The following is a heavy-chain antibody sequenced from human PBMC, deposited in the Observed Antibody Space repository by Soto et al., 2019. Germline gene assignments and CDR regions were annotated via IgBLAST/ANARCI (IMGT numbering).Heavy chain of an antibody. D-gene: IGHD3-16*01. Sequence: GGSLRLSCAASGFTFSSYAMHWVRQAPGKGLEWVAVISYDGSNKYYADSVKGRFTISRDNSKNTLYLQMNSLRAEDTAVYYCARESYVWGSYPTNTLYYFDYWGQGTVVTVSS. V-gene: IGHV3-30-3*01. J-gene: IGHJ4*02. CDR3: ARESYVWGSYPTNTLYYFDY. CDR2: ISYDGSNK. CDR1: GFTFSSYA.